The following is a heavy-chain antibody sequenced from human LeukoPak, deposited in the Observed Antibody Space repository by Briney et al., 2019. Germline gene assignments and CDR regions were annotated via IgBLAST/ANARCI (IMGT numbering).Heavy chain of an antibody. Sequence: GGSLRLSCTVSGFTVSSNSMSWVRQAPGKGLEWVSFIYSDNTHYSDSVKGRFTISRDNSKNTLYLQMNSLRAEDTAVYYCAKDRPPYCGGDCSNFDYWGQGTLVTVSS. CDR1: GFTVSSNS. CDR2: IYSDNT. CDR3: AKDRPPYCGGDCSNFDY. D-gene: IGHD2-21*02. V-gene: IGHV3-66*03. J-gene: IGHJ4*02.